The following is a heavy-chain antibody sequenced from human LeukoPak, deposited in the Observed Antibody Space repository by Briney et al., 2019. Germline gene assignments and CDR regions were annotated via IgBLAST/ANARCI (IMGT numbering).Heavy chain of an antibody. D-gene: IGHD4-17*01. J-gene: IGHJ4*02. V-gene: IGHV1-18*01. CDR2: INPNSGGT. CDR3: ARGDDYGDYWGLY. Sequence: ASVKVSCKASGYTFTSYDINWVRQATGQGLEWMGWINPNSGGTNYAQKLQGRVTMTTDTSTSTAYMELRSLISDDAAVYYCARGDDYGDYWGLYWGQGTLVTVSS. CDR1: GYTFTSYD.